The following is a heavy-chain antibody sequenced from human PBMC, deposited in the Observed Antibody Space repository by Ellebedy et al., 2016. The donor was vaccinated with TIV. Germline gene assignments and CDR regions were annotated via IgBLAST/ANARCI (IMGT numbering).Heavy chain of an antibody. Sequence: PGGSLRLSCTGSGFTFSSYALTWVRQSPGKGLEWVSAIGGSGRATNYADSVRGRFTISRDNSKNTLFLDMNNLRVEDTGVYFCAKFPSVTTPGADFWGQGTLVTVSS. V-gene: IGHV3-23*01. CDR2: IGGSGRAT. CDR1: GFTFSSYA. D-gene: IGHD1-14*01. CDR3: AKFPSVTTPGADF. J-gene: IGHJ4*02.